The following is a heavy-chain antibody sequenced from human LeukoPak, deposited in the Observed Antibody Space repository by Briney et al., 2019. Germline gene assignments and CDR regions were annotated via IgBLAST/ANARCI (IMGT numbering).Heavy chain of an antibody. J-gene: IGHJ6*02. CDR3: ARDSYVLRYFDWLSHAPYGMDV. CDR1: GFTFSSYR. CDR2: IWHDGSNK. Sequence: GGSLRLSCAASGFTFSSYRMNWVRQAPGKGLEWVAVIWHDGSNKYYADSVKGRFTISRDNSKNTLYLQMNSLRAEDTAVYYCARDSYVLRYFDWLSHAPYGMDVWGQGTTVTVSS. V-gene: IGHV3-33*08. D-gene: IGHD3-9*01.